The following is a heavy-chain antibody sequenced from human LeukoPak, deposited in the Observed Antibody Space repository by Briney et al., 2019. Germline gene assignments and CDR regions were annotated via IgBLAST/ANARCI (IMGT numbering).Heavy chain of an antibody. CDR1: GSTFSNYW. V-gene: IGHV3-7*01. CDR2: IKQDETEK. J-gene: IGHJ3*02. Sequence: GGPLRLSGAASGSTFSNYWMSWVRQAPGKGLEWVANIKQDETEKDYVDSVKGRFTISRDNAKNSLYLQMNSLRNEDTAVYYCAREGNRRAFDIWGQGTMVTASS. D-gene: IGHD1-14*01. CDR3: AREGNRRAFDI.